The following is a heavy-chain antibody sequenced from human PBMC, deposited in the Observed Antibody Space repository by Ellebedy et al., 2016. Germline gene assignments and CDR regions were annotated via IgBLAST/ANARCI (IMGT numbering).Heavy chain of an antibody. J-gene: IGHJ1*01. Sequence: ASVKVSCKVSGYTLTELSMHWVRQAPGKGLEWMGGFDPEDGETIYAQKFQGRVTMTEDTSTDTAYMELSSLRSEDTAVYYCATEEEYYYDSSGYSFQHWGQGTLVTVSS. CDR1: GYTLTELS. D-gene: IGHD3-22*01. CDR2: FDPEDGET. V-gene: IGHV1-24*01. CDR3: ATEEEYYYDSSGYSFQH.